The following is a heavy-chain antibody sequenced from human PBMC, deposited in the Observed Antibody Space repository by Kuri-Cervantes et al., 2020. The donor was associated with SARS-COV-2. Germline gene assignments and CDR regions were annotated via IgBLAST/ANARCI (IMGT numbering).Heavy chain of an antibody. J-gene: IGHJ3*02. CDR1: GNTLTELP. V-gene: IGHV1-24*01. Sequence: GGSLRLSCKVSGNTLTELPLHWVRQAPGKGLEGMGGFAPEQREIIYAQKFQGRVSMTEDTSTDTAYMELSSLRSDDTAVYYCARDSMVTRADAFDIWGQGTMVTVSS. D-gene: IGHD5-18*01. CDR3: ARDSMVTRADAFDI. CDR2: FAPEQREI.